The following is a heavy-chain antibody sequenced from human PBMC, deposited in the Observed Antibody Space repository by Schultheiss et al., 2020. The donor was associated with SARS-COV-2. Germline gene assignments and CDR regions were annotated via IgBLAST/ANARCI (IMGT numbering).Heavy chain of an antibody. J-gene: IGHJ4*02. V-gene: IGHV4-34*01. D-gene: IGHD3-16*02. CDR2: INHSGST. CDR3: ARVSTYYDYIWGSYRSLYFDY. CDR1: GGSFSGYY. Sequence: SETLSLTCAVYGGSFSGYYWSWIRQPPGKGLECIGEINHSGSTNYNPSLKSRVTISVDTSKNQFSLKLSSVTAADTAVYYCARVSTYYDYIWGSYRSLYFDYWGQGTLVTVSS.